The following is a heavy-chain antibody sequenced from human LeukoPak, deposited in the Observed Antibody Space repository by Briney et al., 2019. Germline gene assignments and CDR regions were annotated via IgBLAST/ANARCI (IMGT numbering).Heavy chain of an antibody. CDR3: ARARIGEPHDSYL. V-gene: IGHV3-11*01. D-gene: IGHD3-10*01. J-gene: IGHJ3*01. CDR2: VSSTGTTI. CDR1: GFRSRDHY. Sequence: GGSLRLSRAASGFRSRDHYLSWIRQAPGKGLEWLASVSSTGTTISYADSVKGRFTISRDDAKNSLFLQMTSLRGEDTALYYCARARIGEPHDSYLWGHGTMVTVSS.